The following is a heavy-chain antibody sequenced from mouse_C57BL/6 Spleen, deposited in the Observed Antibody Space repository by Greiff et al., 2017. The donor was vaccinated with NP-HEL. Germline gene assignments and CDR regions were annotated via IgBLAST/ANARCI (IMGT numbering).Heavy chain of an antibody. CDR3: AREGALPECAD. V-gene: IGHV1-52*01. CDR2: IDPSDSET. D-gene: IGHD5-5*01. Sequence: QVQLQQSGAELVRPGSSVKLSCKASGYTFTSYWMHWVKQRPIQGLEWIGNIDPSDSETHYNQKFKDKATLTVDKSSSTAYMQLSSLTSEDSAVYYCAREGALPECADWGQGTLVTVSA. J-gene: IGHJ3*01. CDR1: GYTFTSYW.